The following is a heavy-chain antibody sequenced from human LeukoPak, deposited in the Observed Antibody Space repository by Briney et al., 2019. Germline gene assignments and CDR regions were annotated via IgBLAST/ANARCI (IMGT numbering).Heavy chain of an antibody. CDR3: VRYSSVTTLVPFYFDS. J-gene: IGHJ4*02. Sequence: GGSLRLSCAASGFTLSNYGMNWVRQAPGKGLEWVSNIASRTNTKKSAAHVKGRFIISRDKDQNSAFPQMNNLSADDTALHYCVRYSSVTTLVPFYFDSWGQGTLVTVSA. CDR1: GFTLSNYG. D-gene: IGHD4-17*01. V-gene: IGHV3-48*01. CDR2: IASRTNTK.